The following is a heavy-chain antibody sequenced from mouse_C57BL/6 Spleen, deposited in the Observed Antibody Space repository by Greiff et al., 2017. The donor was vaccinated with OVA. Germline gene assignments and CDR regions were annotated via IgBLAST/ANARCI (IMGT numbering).Heavy chain of an antibody. Sequence: EVHLVESGGGLVKPGGSLKLSCAASGFTFSDYGMHWVRQAPEKGLEWVAYISSGSSTIYYADTVKGRFTISRDNAKNTLFLQMTSLRSEDTAMYYCARPTTYAMDYWGQGTSVTVSS. CDR3: ARPTTYAMDY. CDR2: ISSGSSTI. V-gene: IGHV5-17*01. CDR1: GFTFSDYG. D-gene: IGHD2-1*01. J-gene: IGHJ4*01.